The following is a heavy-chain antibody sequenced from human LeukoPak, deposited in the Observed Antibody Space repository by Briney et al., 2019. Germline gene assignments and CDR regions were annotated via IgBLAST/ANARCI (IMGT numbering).Heavy chain of an antibody. V-gene: IGHV4-34*01. CDR2: INHSGST. CDR1: GGSFSGYY. CDR3: ARADCSGGSCYSGDWFDP. Sequence: KPSETLSLTCAVYGGSFSGYYWSWIRQPPGKGLEWIGEINHSGSTNYNPSLKSRVTISVDTSKNQFSLKLSSVTAADTAVYYCARADCSGGSCYSGDWFDPWGQGTLVTVSS. D-gene: IGHD2-15*01. J-gene: IGHJ5*02.